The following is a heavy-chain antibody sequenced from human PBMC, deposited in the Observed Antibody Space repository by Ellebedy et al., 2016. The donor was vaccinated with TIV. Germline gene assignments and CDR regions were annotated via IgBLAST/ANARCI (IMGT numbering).Heavy chain of an antibody. V-gene: IGHV3-21*01. CDR2: ISSSSSYI. CDR3: ARDGRFGIQLWLRPPYYFDY. D-gene: IGHD5-18*01. Sequence: GESLKISXAASGFTFSSYSMNWVRQAPGKGLEWVSSISSSSSYIYYADSVKGRFTISRDNAKNSLYLQMNSLRAEDTAVYYCARDGRFGIQLWLRPPYYFDYWGQGTLVTVSS. CDR1: GFTFSSYS. J-gene: IGHJ4*02.